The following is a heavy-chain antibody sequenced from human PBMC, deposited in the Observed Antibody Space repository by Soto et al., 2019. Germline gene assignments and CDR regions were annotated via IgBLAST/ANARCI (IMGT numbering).Heavy chain of an antibody. Sequence: GGSLRLSCAASGFTFSSYGMHWVRQAPGKGLEWVAVISYDGSNKYYADSVKGRFTISRDNSKNTLYLQMNSLRAEDTAVYYCAKDGGYSYGSHYFDYWGQGTLVTVSS. J-gene: IGHJ4*02. CDR3: AKDGGYSYGSHYFDY. CDR2: ISYDGSNK. V-gene: IGHV3-30*18. D-gene: IGHD5-18*01. CDR1: GFTFSSYG.